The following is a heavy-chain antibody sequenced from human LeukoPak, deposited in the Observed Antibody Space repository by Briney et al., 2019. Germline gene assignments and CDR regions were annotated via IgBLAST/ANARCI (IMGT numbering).Heavy chain of an antibody. CDR3: AREKKWFGELSVDY. J-gene: IGHJ4*02. Sequence: NPSETLSLTCTVSGGSISSYYWSWTRQPPGKGLEWIGYIYYSGSTNYNPSLKSRVTISVDTSKNQFSLKLSSVTAADTAVYYCAREKKWFGELSVDYWGQGTLVTVSS. CDR1: GGSISSYY. CDR2: IYYSGST. V-gene: IGHV4-59*01. D-gene: IGHD3-10*01.